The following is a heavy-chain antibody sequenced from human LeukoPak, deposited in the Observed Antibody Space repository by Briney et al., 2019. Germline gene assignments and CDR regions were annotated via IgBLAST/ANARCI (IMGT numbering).Heavy chain of an antibody. CDR2: IYPGDSDT. CDR1: AYNFTSYW. Sequence: GESLKISCNGSAYNFTSYWIGWGRQMPGKGLEWMGIIYPGDSDTRYSPAFQGQVTMSADKSISTAYLQWSSLKASDTAMYYCARTDSSGSYYKGVYVAYWGQGTLVTVSS. V-gene: IGHV5-51*01. CDR3: ARTDSSGSYYKGVYVAY. D-gene: IGHD3-10*01. J-gene: IGHJ4*02.